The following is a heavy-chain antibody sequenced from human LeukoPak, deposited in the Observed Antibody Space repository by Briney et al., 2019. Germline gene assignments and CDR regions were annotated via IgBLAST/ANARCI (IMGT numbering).Heavy chain of an antibody. V-gene: IGHV3-23*01. CDR1: GFTFDTHA. J-gene: IGHJ4*02. CDR2: INGNGAST. Sequence: GGSLRLSCAASGFTFDTHAISWVRQAPGKGLEWVSGINGNGASTYYSDSVKGRFTISRDNSKNTLYLQMSTLRAEDTAVYYCAKDQGYTYYYLDDWGQGTLVTVSS. CDR3: AKDQGYTYYYLDD. D-gene: IGHD5-18*01.